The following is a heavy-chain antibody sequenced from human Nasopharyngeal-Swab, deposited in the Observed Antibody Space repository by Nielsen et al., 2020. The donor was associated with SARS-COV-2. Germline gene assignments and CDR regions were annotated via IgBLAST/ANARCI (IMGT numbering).Heavy chain of an antibody. D-gene: IGHD3-10*01. V-gene: IGHV3-30*18. CDR1: GFSFNNYG. Sequence: GESLKISCTASGFSFNNYGMHWVRQAPGKGLEWAAVISYDGCKKKYAESVEGRFTISRDFSKNTLYLQMNSLRPEDTAMYYCAKANVIFWFGQFKNDGFDIWGQGTMVVVSS. J-gene: IGHJ3*02. CDR3: AKANVIFWFGQFKNDGFDI. CDR2: ISYDGCKK.